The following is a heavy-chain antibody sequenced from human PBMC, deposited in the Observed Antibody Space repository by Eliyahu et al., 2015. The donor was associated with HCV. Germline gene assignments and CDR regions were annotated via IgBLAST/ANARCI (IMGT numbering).Heavy chain of an antibody. CDR3: ATGGGGIAVAGTGGWFDP. Sequence: QVQLQESGPGLVKPSETLSLTCTXSGGSISNYYWSWIRQPPGKXXEXIGYTHYSGSTNYNPSLKSRVTISLDTSKNQFSLKLSSVTAADTAVYYCATGGGGIAVAGTGGWFDPWGQGTLVTVSS. V-gene: IGHV4-59*12. CDR2: THYSGST. D-gene: IGHD6-19*01. J-gene: IGHJ5*02. CDR1: GGSISNYY.